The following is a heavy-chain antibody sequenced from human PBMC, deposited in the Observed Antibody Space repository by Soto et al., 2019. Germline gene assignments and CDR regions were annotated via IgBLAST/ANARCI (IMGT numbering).Heavy chain of an antibody. CDR2: ISGSGDYT. D-gene: IGHD3-10*01. J-gene: IGHJ4*02. CDR1: GITFSSHA. Sequence: TGGSLRLSCLASGITFSSHAMSWVRQAPGKGLDWVSSISGSGDYTYYADSVKGRFTISRDNSKNTLYLQMNSLRAEDTAVYYCTKCVWFGEGNFDYWGQGTLVTVSS. V-gene: IGHV3-23*01. CDR3: TKCVWFGEGNFDY.